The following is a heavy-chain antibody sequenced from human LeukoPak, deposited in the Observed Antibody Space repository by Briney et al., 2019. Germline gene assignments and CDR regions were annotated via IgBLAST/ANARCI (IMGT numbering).Heavy chain of an antibody. Sequence: ASVKVSCKASGYTFTGYYMHWVRQAPGQGLEWMGWINPNSGGTNYTQRFQDRVILTRDTSINTAYMELTRLRSDDTAVYFCARGDWILRNPFDYWGQGTLITVSS. J-gene: IGHJ4*02. CDR2: INPNSGGT. V-gene: IGHV1-2*02. CDR3: ARGDWILRNPFDY. CDR1: GYTFTGYY. D-gene: IGHD2-21*02.